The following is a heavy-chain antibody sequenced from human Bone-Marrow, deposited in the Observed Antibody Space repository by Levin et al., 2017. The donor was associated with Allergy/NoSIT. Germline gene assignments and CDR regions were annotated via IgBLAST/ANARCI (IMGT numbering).Heavy chain of an antibody. D-gene: IGHD6-13*01. J-gene: IGHJ4*02. CDR2: ISYDGSQK. Sequence: GESLKISCAAFGFTFTNYAMQWVRQAPGKGLEWVAIISYDGSQKYYTDSVQGRFTISRDNSKNTLYLQVDSLRDEDTAVYYCARSPNNAWYNFEHWGQGTLVTVSS. CDR1: GFTFTNYA. V-gene: IGHV3-30-3*01. CDR3: ARSPNNAWYNFEH.